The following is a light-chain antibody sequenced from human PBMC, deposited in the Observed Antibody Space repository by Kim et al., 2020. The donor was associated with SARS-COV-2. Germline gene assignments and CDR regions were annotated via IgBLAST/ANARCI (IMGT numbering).Light chain of an antibody. CDR3: TSRDSNGNKMV. CDR2: STN. CDR1: SLRRYY. V-gene: IGLV3-19*01. J-gene: IGLJ2*01. Sequence: ALGQTVRITCQGDSLRRYYASWYQQKPGQDPRLVIYSTNKRPSGIPDRFSGSSPGNTASLTITGAQAEDEADYYCTSRDSNGNKMVFGGGTQLTVL.